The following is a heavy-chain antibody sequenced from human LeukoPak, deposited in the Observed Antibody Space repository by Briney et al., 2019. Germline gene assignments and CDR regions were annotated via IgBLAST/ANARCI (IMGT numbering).Heavy chain of an antibody. CDR2: IYYSGSS. Sequence: PSETLSLTCTVSGGSISSYYWSWIRQPPGKGLEWIGYIYYSGSSNYNPSLKSRVTISVDTSKNHFSLNLSSVTAADTAVYYCARGGYYYGMDVWGQGTTVTVSS. V-gene: IGHV4-59*01. J-gene: IGHJ6*02. CDR1: GGSISSYY. CDR3: ARGGYYYGMDV.